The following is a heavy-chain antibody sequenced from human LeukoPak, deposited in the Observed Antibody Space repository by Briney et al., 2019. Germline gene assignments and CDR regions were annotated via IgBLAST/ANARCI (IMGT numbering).Heavy chain of an antibody. CDR2: IYYSGST. Sequence: SETLSLTCTVSGGSISSYYWSWIRQTPGKGLEWIGDIYYSGSTNYNPSLESRVTISVDTSKNQFSLKLSSVTAADTAVYYCARGDAYHRYWGQGTLVTVSS. J-gene: IGHJ4*02. D-gene: IGHD2-21*01. CDR3: ARGDAYHRY. CDR1: GGSISSYY. V-gene: IGHV4-59*08.